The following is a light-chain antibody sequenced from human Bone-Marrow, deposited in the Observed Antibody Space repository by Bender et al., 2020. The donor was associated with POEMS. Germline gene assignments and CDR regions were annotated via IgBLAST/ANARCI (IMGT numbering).Light chain of an antibody. CDR3: CSYAGLTTWV. CDR1: GSDVGGYNY. V-gene: IGLV2-23*02. Sequence: QSALTQPASVSGSPGQSITISCTGTGSDVGGYNYVSWYQQHAGKVPKLMIYDVSKRPSGVSNRFSGSKSGNTASLTISGLRAEDEADYHCCSYAGLTTWVFGGGTQLTVL. CDR2: DVS. J-gene: IGLJ3*02.